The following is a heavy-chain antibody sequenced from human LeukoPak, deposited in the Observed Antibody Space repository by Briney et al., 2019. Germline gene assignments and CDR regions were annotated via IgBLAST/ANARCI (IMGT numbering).Heavy chain of an antibody. CDR3: ARDRGYSYGRFDC. J-gene: IGHJ4*02. Sequence: GASVKVSCKASGYTFTSYGISWVRQAPGQGLEWMGWISAYNGNTNYAQKLQGRVTITTDESTSTAYMELSSLRSEDTAVYYCARDRGYSYGRFDCWGQGTLVTVSS. D-gene: IGHD5-18*01. CDR1: GYTFTSYG. CDR2: ISAYNGNT. V-gene: IGHV1-18*01.